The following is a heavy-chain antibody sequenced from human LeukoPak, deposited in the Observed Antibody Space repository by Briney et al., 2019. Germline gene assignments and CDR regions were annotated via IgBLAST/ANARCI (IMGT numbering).Heavy chain of an antibody. J-gene: IGHJ4*02. CDR1: GYSISSGYY. V-gene: IGHV4-38-2*02. Sequence: SETLSLTCTVSGYSISSGYYWGWIRQPPGKGLEWTGSIDHSGSTYYNPSLKSRITISVDTSKNQFSLKLSSVTAADTAVYYCARGSALAQAVMFDYWGQGTLVTVSS. CDR2: IDHSGST. D-gene: IGHD6-19*01. CDR3: ARGSALAQAVMFDY.